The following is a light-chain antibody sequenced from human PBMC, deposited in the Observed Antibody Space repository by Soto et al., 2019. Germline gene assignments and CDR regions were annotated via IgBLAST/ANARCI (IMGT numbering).Light chain of an antibody. CDR1: QSISSW. V-gene: IGKV1-5*03. J-gene: IGKJ4*01. Sequence: DIPMTQSPSTLSASVGDRVTITCRASQSISSWLAWYQQKPGKAPKLLIYKASSLESGVPSRFSGSGSGTEFTRTISSLQPDDFATYYCQQYNSYPFTFGGGTKVEIK. CDR3: QQYNSYPFT. CDR2: KAS.